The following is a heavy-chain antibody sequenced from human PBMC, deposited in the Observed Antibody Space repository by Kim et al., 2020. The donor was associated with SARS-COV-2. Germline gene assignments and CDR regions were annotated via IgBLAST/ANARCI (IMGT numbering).Heavy chain of an antibody. Sequence: SVKVSCKASGGTFSSYAIRWVRQAHGQGLEWMGGIITIFGTENYAQKFQGRVTITADESTSTAYMELSSLSSEDTDVYYCVGTYSGYGLGLDYWGQGTLVTVSS. CDR2: IITIFGTE. D-gene: IGHD5-12*01. CDR1: GGTFSSYA. CDR3: VGTYSGYGLGLDY. V-gene: IGHV1-69*13. J-gene: IGHJ4*02.